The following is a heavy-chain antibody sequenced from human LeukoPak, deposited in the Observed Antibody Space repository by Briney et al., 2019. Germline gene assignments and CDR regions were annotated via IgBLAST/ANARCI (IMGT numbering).Heavy chain of an antibody. CDR1: RFNLSTYD. J-gene: IGHJ6*03. V-gene: IGHV3-64*01. CDR3: ARFNVAFGYMDV. D-gene: IGHD3-3*01. CDR2: ISSNGGST. Sequence: GGSLRLSCAASRFNLSTYDMNWVRQAPGKGLEYVSGISSNGGSTYYANSVKGRFTISRDNSKNTLYLQMGSLRAEDMAVYYCARFNVAFGYMDVWGKGTKVSVSS.